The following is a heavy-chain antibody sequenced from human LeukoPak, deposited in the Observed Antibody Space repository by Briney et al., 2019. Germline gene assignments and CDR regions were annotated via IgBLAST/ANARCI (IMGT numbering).Heavy chain of an antibody. V-gene: IGHV3-21*01. CDR2: ISSSSSYI. D-gene: IGHD3-10*01. Sequence: GGSLRLSCAASGFTFSSYSMNWVRQAPGKGLEWVSSISSSSSYIYYADSVKGRFTISRDNAKNSLYLQMNSLRAEDTAVYYCAGRLVRGVIIKGTYDYWGQGTLVTVSS. CDR1: GFTFSSYS. J-gene: IGHJ4*02. CDR3: AGRLVRGVIIKGTYDY.